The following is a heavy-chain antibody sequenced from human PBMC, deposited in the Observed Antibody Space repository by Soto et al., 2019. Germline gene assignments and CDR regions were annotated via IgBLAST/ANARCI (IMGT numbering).Heavy chain of an antibody. V-gene: IGHV1-2*04. D-gene: IGHD6-19*01. CDR1: GNTFAGYY. J-gene: IGHJ5*02. Sequence: GASMKGSCKASGNTFAGYYIHWVRRVIEQGLKWMEWINPNSGGTNYAQKFQGWVTMTRDTSISTAYMELSRLRSDDTAVYYCARTIAVADQFDPWGQGTLVTVSS. CDR2: INPNSGGT. CDR3: ARTIAVADQFDP.